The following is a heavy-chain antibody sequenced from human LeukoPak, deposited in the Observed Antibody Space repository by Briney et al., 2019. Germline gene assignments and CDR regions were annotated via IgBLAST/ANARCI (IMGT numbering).Heavy chain of an antibody. CDR2: INAYNGNT. J-gene: IGHJ4*02. D-gene: IGHD6-13*01. CDR3: AREGSSWYEFGY. Sequence: ASVKVSCEASGYTFTSYGISWVRQAPGQGLEWMGWINAYNGNTNYAQKLQGRVTMTTDTSTSTAYMELRSLRSDDTAVYYCAREGSSWYEFGYWGQGTLVTVSS. V-gene: IGHV1-18*01. CDR1: GYTFTSYG.